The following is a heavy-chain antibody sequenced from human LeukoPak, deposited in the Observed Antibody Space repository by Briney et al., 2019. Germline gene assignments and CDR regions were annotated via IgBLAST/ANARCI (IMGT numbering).Heavy chain of an antibody. CDR1: GGSISSGGYS. CDR3: ASHSGGYAY. D-gene: IGHD5-12*01. Sequence: SETLSLTCAVSGGSISSGGYSWSWIRQPPGKGLEWIGYIYYSDSTYYNPSLKSRVTISIDTSKNQFSLKLNSVAAADTAVYYCASHSGGYAYWGQGTLVTVSS. V-gene: IGHV4-30-4*07. CDR2: IYYSDST. J-gene: IGHJ4*02.